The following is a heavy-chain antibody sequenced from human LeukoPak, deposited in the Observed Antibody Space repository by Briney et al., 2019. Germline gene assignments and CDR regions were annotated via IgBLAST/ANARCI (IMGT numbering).Heavy chain of an antibody. V-gene: IGHV3-23*01. CDR3: AKGGASFSVWVRYFDWLLSHYMDV. J-gene: IGHJ6*03. CDR2: ISSTGGTT. CDR1: GITFSSYG. D-gene: IGHD3-9*01. Sequence: GGSLRLSCAASGITFSSYGMSWVRQAPGKGLELVSSISSTGGTTYYADSVKGRFTISRDNSKNTLYLQMNSLRAEDTAVYYCAKGGASFSVWVRYFDWLLSHYMDVWGKGTTVTISS.